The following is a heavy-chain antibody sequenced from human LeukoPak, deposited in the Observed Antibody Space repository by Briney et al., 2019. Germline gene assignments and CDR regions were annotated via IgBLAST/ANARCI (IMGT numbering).Heavy chain of an antibody. CDR1: GYTFTSYD. CDR2: MNPNSGNT. D-gene: IGHD3-10*01. J-gene: IGHJ4*02. CDR3: ARARPPRYYGSGSYFDY. Sequence: ASVKVSCKASGYTFTSYDINWVRQATGQGLEWMGWMNPNSGNTGYAQKFQGRVTMTRNTSISTAYMELSSLRSEDTAVYYCARARPPRYYGSGSYFDYWGQGTLVTVSS. V-gene: IGHV1-8*01.